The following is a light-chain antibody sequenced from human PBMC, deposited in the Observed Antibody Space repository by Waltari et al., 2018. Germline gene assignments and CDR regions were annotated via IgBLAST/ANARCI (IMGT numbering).Light chain of an antibody. J-gene: IGLJ1*01. V-gene: IGLV3-21*04. CDR3: QVWDSYRHHYV. CDR1: NIETKS. CDR2: YDS. Sequence: YVLTQPPSVSVAPGKTAPITCGEDNIETKSVHWYQQKPGQAPILIMFYDSERPSGIPERFSGSNSGNPATLTISRVEAGDEADYYCQVWDSYRHHYVFGTGTKVTVL.